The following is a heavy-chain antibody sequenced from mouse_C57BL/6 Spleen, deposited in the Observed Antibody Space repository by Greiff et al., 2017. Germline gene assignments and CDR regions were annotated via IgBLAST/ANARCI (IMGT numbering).Heavy chain of an antibody. D-gene: IGHD1-1*01. V-gene: IGHV3-6*01. Sequence: EVQLQESGPGLVKPSQSLSLTCSVTGYSITSGYYWNWIRQFPGNKLEWMGYISYDGSNNYNPSLKNRISITRDTSKNQFFLKLNSVTTEDTATYYCAREADFYGSRIFAYWGQGTLVTVSA. J-gene: IGHJ3*01. CDR3: AREADFYGSRIFAY. CDR1: GYSITSGYY. CDR2: ISYDGSN.